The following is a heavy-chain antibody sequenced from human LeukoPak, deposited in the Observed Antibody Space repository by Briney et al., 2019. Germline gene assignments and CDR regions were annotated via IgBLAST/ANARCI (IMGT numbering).Heavy chain of an antibody. Sequence: PSETLSLTCAVYGESFSGFYWSWIRQPPGKGLEWIGEVDHSGNTNYNPSLKSRVTISVDTSKNQFSLKLSSVTAADTAVYYCARDRDSSGWLFYYWGQGTLVTVSS. CDR1: GESFSGFY. CDR3: ARDRDSSGWLFYY. CDR2: VDHSGNT. V-gene: IGHV4-34*01. D-gene: IGHD6-19*01. J-gene: IGHJ4*02.